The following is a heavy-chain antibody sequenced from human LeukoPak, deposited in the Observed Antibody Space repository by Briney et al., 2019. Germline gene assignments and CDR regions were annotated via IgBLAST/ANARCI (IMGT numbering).Heavy chain of an antibody. CDR2: INPNSGGT. Sequence: ASVKVSCKASGYTFTGYYMHWVRQAPGQGLEWMGWINPNSGGTNYAQKFQGRVTMTRDTSISTAYMELSRLRSDDTAVYYCARGYNWNDVPKGFDYWGQGTLVTVSS. D-gene: IGHD1-1*01. V-gene: IGHV1-2*02. CDR1: GYTFTGYY. CDR3: ARGYNWNDVPKGFDY. J-gene: IGHJ4*02.